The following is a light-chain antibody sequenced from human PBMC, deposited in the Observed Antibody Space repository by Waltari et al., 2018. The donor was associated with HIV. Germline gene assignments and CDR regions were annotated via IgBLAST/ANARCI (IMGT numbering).Light chain of an antibody. Sequence: QSALTQPPSSTGSPRQSVTISCTGPICDVGRYNYVSWNQRHPGKAPKLIIYEVSKRPAGVPVRFSGSKSGNTASLTVSGLQAEDEADYYCSSYAGSNNLGVFGTGTKVTVL. CDR3: SSYAGSNNLGV. CDR1: ICDVGRYNY. J-gene: IGLJ1*01. CDR2: EVS. V-gene: IGLV2-8*01.